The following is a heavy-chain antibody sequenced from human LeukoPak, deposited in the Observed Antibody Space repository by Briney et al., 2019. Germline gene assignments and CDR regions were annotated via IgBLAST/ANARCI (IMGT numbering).Heavy chain of an antibody. D-gene: IGHD1-26*01. J-gene: IGHJ4*02. CDR1: GGTFSSYA. CDR2: VIPIFGTA. CDR3: ARVIVVHGIYYSDY. V-gene: IGHV1-69*01. Sequence: SVKVSCKASGGTFSSYAISWVRQAPGQGLEWMGGVIPIFGTANYAQKFQGRVTITADESTSTAYMELSSLRSEDTAVYYCARVIVVHGIYYSDYWGQGTLVTVSS.